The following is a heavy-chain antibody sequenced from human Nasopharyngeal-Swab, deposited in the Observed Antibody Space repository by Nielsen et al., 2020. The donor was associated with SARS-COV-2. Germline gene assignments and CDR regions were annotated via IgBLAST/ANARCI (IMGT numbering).Heavy chain of an antibody. Sequence: GGSLRLSSATSGFSFSSYSMTWVRQAPGKGLEWVPNLMQDGRELYYVDCVKGRFTISRDNAKNSLFLQMNSMRAEDTAVYYCAIDRTDYDFWHHYYTYYLDCWGQGTLVTVSS. V-gene: IGHV3-7*01. D-gene: IGHD3-3*01. J-gene: IGHJ4*02. CDR3: AIDRTDYDFWHHYYTYYLDC. CDR1: GFSFSSYS. CDR2: LMQDGREL.